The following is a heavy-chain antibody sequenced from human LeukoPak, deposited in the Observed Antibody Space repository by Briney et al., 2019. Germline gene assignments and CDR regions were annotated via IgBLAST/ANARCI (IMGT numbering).Heavy chain of an antibody. J-gene: IGHJ4*02. CDR2: LYSSGTT. D-gene: IGHD6-19*01. Sequence: KTSETLSLTCTVSGASISSGRNYWGWIRQSPGKGLEWIASLYSSGTTHYNPSLQSRVSVSVDTSKNQFSLKLSSVTAADTAVYYCARGQWLVSFFDYWGQGTLVTVSS. CDR1: GASISSGRNY. V-gene: IGHV4-39*07. CDR3: ARGQWLVSFFDY.